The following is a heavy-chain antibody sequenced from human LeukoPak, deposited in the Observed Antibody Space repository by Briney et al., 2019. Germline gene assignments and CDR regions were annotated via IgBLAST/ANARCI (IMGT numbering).Heavy chain of an antibody. CDR1: GFTFSDFY. J-gene: IGHJ4*02. D-gene: IGHD5-18*01. CDR3: ARGRGHNFGNDY. Sequence: KPGGSLRLSCAASGFTFSDFYMTWLRQAPGKGREWLSYIASSGSSVFYADSVKGRFTISRDNAKNLLHLQMSSLRAEDTAVYYCARGRGHNFGNDYWGQGTLVTVSS. V-gene: IGHV3-11*04. CDR2: IASSGSSV.